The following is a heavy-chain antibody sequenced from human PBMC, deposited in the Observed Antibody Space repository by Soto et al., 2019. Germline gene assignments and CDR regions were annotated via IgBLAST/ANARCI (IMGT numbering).Heavy chain of an antibody. CDR3: ASVKEKLVHYYYGMDV. V-gene: IGHV3-30-3*01. CDR1: GFIFSNYA. J-gene: IGHJ6*02. Sequence: GGSLRLSCAASGFIFSNYAMHWVRQAPGKGLEWVAVISYDGSNKYYADSVKGRFTISRDNSKDTLYLQMNSLRAEDTAVYYCASVKEKLVHYYYGMDVWGQGTTVTVSS. CDR2: ISYDGSNK.